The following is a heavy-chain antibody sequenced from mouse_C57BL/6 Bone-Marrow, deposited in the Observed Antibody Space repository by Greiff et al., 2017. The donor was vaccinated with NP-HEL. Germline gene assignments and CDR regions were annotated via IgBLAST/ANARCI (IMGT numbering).Heavy chain of an antibody. CDR3: ARFYYDYFDY. CDR2: ISSGGSYT. V-gene: IGHV5-6*01. J-gene: IGHJ2*01. D-gene: IGHD2-4*01. Sequence: EVKLVESGGDLVKPGGSLKLSCAASGFTFSSYGMSWVRQTPDKRLEWVATISSGGSYTYYPDSVKGRFTISRDNAKNTLYLQMSSLKSEDTAMYYCARFYYDYFDYWSQGTTLTVSS. CDR1: GFTFSSYG.